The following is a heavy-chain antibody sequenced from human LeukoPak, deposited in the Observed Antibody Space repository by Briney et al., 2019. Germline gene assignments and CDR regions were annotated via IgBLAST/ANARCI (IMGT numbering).Heavy chain of an antibody. J-gene: IGHJ4*02. CDR1: GGSFSGYY. D-gene: IGHD3-10*01. V-gene: IGHV4-34*01. Sequence: SETLSLTCAVYGGSFSGYYWSWIRQPPGKGLEWIGEINHSGSTNCNPSLKSRVTISVDTSKNQFSLKLSSVTAADTAVYYCARGEYYYGSGSYYPSVDYWGQGTLVTVSS. CDR3: ARGEYYYGSGSYYPSVDY. CDR2: INHSGST.